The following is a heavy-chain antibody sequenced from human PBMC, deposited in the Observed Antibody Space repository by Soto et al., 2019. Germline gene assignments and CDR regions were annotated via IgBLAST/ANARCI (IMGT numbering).Heavy chain of an antibody. Sequence: PSETLSLTCSVSGGSIRGYYLSWIRQTPEKGLEWIGYIYYSGSTYYNPSLKSRVTISVDTSKNQFSLKLSSVTAAYTAVYFCARRHGLDIDAYYWGQGILVTVSS. CDR3: ARRHGLDIDAYY. D-gene: IGHD3-10*01. J-gene: IGHJ4*02. CDR2: IYYSGST. CDR1: GGSIRGYY. V-gene: IGHV4-59*08.